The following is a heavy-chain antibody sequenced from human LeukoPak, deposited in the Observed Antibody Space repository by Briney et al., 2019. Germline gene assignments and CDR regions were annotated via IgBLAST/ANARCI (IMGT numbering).Heavy chain of an antibody. D-gene: IGHD3-3*01. J-gene: IGHJ4*02. Sequence: ASVKVSCKASGYTFTGYYMHWVRQAPGQGLEWMGRINPNSGGTNYAQKFQGKVTMTRDTSISTAYMELSRLRSDDTAVYYCLRFLEWLLEDWGQGTLVTVSS. CDR1: GYTFTGYY. CDR3: LRFLEWLLED. V-gene: IGHV1-2*06. CDR2: INPNSGGT.